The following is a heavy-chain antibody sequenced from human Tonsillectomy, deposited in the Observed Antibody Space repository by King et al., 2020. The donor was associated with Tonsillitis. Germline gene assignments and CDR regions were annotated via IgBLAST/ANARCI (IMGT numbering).Heavy chain of an antibody. D-gene: IGHD4-17*01. CDR3: ARHYDYGDYERFDY. Sequence: QLQESGPGLVKPSETLSLTCSVSGGSISIYYWSWIRQPPGKGLEWIGYIYYSGSTSYNPSLKSRVTISVDTSKNQFSLKLSSVTAADTAVYYCARHYDYGDYERFDYWGQGTLVTVSS. V-gene: IGHV4-59*08. CDR2: IYYSGST. CDR1: GGSISIYY. J-gene: IGHJ4*02.